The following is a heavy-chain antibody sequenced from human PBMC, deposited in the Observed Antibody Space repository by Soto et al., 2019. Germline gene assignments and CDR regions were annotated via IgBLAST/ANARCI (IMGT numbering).Heavy chain of an antibody. Sequence: EVQLLESGGDLIQPGGSLRLSCAASGFTFNIYAMTWVRQAPGMGLEWVSAISRYGDFTYYADSVEGRFTISRDNSKNTLYLQMNSLRAEDTAVYYCAKDRYLDHDSRGYLFDNWGQGTLVTVSS. CDR3: AKDRYLDHDSRGYLFDN. D-gene: IGHD3-22*01. CDR1: GFTFNIYA. V-gene: IGHV3-23*01. CDR2: ISRYGDFT. J-gene: IGHJ4*02.